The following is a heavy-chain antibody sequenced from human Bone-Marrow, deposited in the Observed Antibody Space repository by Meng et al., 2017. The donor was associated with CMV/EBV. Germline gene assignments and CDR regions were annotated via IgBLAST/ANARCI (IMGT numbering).Heavy chain of an antibody. CDR3: AKDTGVVVPAANQGFDY. D-gene: IGHD2-2*01. V-gene: IGHV3-7*03. J-gene: IGHJ4*02. Sequence: RGSLRLSCVASGFSFSRYWMTWVRQAPGKGLEWVANIKEDGGEKYYVDSVKGRFTISRDNAKNSLYLQMNNLRAEDTAFYYCAKDTGVVVPAANQGFDYCAQGTLVTVSS. CDR2: IKEDGGEK. CDR1: GFSFSRYW.